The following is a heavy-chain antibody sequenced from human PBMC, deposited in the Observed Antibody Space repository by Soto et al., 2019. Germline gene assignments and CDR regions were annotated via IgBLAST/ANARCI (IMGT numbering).Heavy chain of an antibody. CDR3: AREKVGTTFFDN. V-gene: IGHV4-38-2*02. J-gene: IGHJ4*02. CDR2: IYRSGNS. D-gene: IGHD1-1*01. Sequence: SETLSLTCDVSCFSISSGYYWSWVRQPPGKGLEWIGSIYRSGNSYHNPSLETRLILSVDTSKNQYSLKLASVTAADTAMYYCAREKVGTTFFDNWGQGTQVTVSS. CDR1: CFSISSGYY.